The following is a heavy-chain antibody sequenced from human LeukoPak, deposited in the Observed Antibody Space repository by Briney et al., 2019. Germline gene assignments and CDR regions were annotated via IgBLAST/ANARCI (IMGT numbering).Heavy chain of an antibody. D-gene: IGHD2-15*01. CDR3: ARDWGGYCNGGNCNYP. Sequence: SETLSLTCAVYGGSFSGYYWSWIRQSPGKGLEWIGEINHSGSNNYNPSLKSRVTILIDTSKNQFSLKLSSVTAADTAVYYCARDWGGYCNGGNCNYPWGQGTLVTVSS. V-gene: IGHV4-34*01. CDR1: GGSFSGYY. CDR2: INHSGSN. J-gene: IGHJ5*02.